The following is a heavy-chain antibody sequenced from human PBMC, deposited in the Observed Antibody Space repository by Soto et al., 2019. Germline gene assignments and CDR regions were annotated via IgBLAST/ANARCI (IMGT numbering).Heavy chain of an antibody. D-gene: IGHD3-3*01. CDR1: GYTFTSYG. Sequence: QVQLVQSGAEVKKPGASVKVSCKASGYTFTSYGISWVRQAPGQGLECMGWISAYNGNTNYAQKLQGRVTMTTDTSTSTAYMELRSLRSDDTAVYYCARGSYDFWSGYHRYYWYFDLWGRGTLVTVSS. CDR3: ARGSYDFWSGYHRYYWYFDL. V-gene: IGHV1-18*01. CDR2: ISAYNGNT. J-gene: IGHJ2*01.